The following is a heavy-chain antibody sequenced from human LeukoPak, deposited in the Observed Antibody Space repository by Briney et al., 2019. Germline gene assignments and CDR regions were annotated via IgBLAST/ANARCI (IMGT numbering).Heavy chain of an antibody. D-gene: IGHD3-22*01. CDR2: IRYDGSNK. CDR3: AKDPRDSTGYYAPYYFDY. Sequence: GGSLRLSCAASGFTFSSYGMHWVRQAPGKGLEWVAFIRYDGSNKYYADSVKGRFTISRDNSKNTLFLQMNSLRAEDTAVYYCAKDPRDSTGYYAPYYFDYWGQGTLVTVSS. J-gene: IGHJ4*02. V-gene: IGHV3-30*02. CDR1: GFTFSSYG.